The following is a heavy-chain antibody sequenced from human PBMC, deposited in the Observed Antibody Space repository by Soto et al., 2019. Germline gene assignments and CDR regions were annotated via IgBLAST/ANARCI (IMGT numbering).Heavy chain of an antibody. CDR2: ISAYNGNT. CDR3: ARDQLWFGQNNWFDP. V-gene: IGHV1-18*01. CDR1: GYTFTSYG. Sequence: ASVKVSCKASGYTFTSYGISWMRQAPGQGLEWMGWISAYNGNTNYAQKLQGRVTMTTDTSTSTAYMELRSLRSDDTAVYYCARDQLWFGQNNWFDPWGQGTLVTVSS. D-gene: IGHD3-10*01. J-gene: IGHJ5*02.